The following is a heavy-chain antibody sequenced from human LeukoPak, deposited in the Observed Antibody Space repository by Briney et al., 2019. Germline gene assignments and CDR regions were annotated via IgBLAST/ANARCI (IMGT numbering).Heavy chain of an antibody. D-gene: IGHD3-22*01. CDR3: ARDKDYYDSSGYLY. V-gene: IGHV4-38-2*02. J-gene: IGHJ4*02. CDR2: VYHSGST. Sequence: SETLSLTCTVSGGSISSGYYWGWIRRPQGKGLEWIGSVYHSGSTYYNPSLKSRVTISVDTSKNQFSLKLKSVTAAGTAVYYCARDKDYYDSSGYLYWGQGILVTVSS. CDR1: GGSISSGYY.